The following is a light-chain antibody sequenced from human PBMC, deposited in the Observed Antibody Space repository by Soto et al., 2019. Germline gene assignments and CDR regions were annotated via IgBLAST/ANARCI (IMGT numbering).Light chain of an antibody. CDR2: AAS. J-gene: IGKJ4*01. V-gene: IGKV1-39*01. Sequence: DIQMTQSPSSLSASVGDRVTMTCRASQSITNYVNWYQQKPGKAPELLIYAASSLQSGVPSRFSGSGSGTDFTLTISSLQTEDSATYYCQQTYSSLLSFGGGTKVEIK. CDR1: QSITNY. CDR3: QQTYSSLLS.